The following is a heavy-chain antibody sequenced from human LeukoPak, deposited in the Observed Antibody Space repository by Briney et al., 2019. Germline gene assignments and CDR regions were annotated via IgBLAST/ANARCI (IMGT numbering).Heavy chain of an antibody. J-gene: IGHJ4*02. CDR3: ARPTVTYAFDY. CDR1: GGSISSYY. D-gene: IGHD4-17*01. V-gene: IGHV4-59*12. Sequence: PSETLSLTCTVSGGSISSYYWSWIRQPPGKGLEWIGYIYYSGSTNYNPSLKSRVTISVDTSKNQFSLKLGSVTAADTAVYYCARPTVTYAFDYWGQGTLVTVSS. CDR2: IYYSGST.